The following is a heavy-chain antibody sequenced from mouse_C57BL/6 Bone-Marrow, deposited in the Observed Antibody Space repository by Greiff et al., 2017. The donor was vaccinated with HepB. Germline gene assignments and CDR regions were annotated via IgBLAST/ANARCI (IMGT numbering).Heavy chain of an antibody. V-gene: IGHV5-4*01. J-gene: IGHJ4*01. CDR1: GFTFSSYA. CDR3: AEIGGSSYAMDY. D-gene: IGHD1-1*01. CDR2: ISDGGSYT. Sequence: EVQVVESGGGLVKPGGSLKLSCAASGFTFSSYAMSWVRQTPEKRLEWVATISDGGSYTYYPDNVKGRFTISRDNAKNNLYLQMSHLKSEDTAMYYCAEIGGSSYAMDYWGQGTSVTVSS.